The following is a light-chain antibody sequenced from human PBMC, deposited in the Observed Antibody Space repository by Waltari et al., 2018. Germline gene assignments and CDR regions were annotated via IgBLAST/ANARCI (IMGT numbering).Light chain of an antibody. CDR2: DVS. CDR1: SSDVGGYNL. Sequence: QSALTQPAPVSGSPGQAFTISRTGTSSDVGGYNLVSWYQQHPGKAPKLLIYDVSERPSGVSSRFSGSKSGNTASLTISGIQADDEADYYCCSYAGSFTWVFGGGTKVTVL. V-gene: IGLV2-23*02. J-gene: IGLJ3*02. CDR3: CSYAGSFTWV.